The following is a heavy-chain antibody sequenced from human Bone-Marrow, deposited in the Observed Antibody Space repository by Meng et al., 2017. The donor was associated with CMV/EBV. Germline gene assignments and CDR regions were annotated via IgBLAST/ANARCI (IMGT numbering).Heavy chain of an antibody. Sequence: GGSLRLSCAASGFTFSNAWMSWVRQAPGKGLEWVSVIYSGGSTYYADSVKGRFTISRDNSKNTLYLQMNSLRAEDTAVYYCASGTGPDYWGQGTLVTRLL. CDR2: IYSGGST. V-gene: IGHV3-66*02. D-gene: IGHD2-8*02. CDR1: GFTFSNAW. J-gene: IGHJ4*02. CDR3: ASGTGPDY.